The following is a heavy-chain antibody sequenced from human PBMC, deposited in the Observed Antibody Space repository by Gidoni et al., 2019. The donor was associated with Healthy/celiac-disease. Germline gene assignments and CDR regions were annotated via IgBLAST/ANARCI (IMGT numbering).Heavy chain of an antibody. D-gene: IGHD3-9*01. CDR1: GFTFSSYA. J-gene: IGHJ4*02. CDR3: ANVGGGYFDWLLSPYYFDY. V-gene: IGHV3-23*01. CDR2: SSGSGGST. Sequence: EVQLLESGGGLVQPGGSLRLSCAASGFTFSSYAMSWVRQAPGKGLEWVSASSGSGGSTYYADSVKGRFTISRDNSKNTLYLQMNSLRAEDTAVYYCANVGGGYFDWLLSPYYFDYWGQGTLVTVSS.